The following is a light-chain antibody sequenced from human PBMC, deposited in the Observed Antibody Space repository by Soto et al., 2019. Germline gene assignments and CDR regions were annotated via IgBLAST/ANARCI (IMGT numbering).Light chain of an antibody. V-gene: IGLV2-14*01. Sequence: QSALTQPASVSGSPGQSITISCTGTSSDVGGYNYVSWYQQHPGKAPKLMIYDVSNRPSGVSNRFSGSKSGNTASLTISELQAEDEADYYCSSYTSSSTLVFGTGTKVTVL. J-gene: IGLJ1*01. CDR2: DVS. CDR3: SSYTSSSTLV. CDR1: SSDVGGYNY.